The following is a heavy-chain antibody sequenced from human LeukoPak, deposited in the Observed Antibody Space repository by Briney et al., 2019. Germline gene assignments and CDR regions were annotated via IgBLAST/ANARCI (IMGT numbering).Heavy chain of an antibody. CDR2: IGGRDGGT. CDR1: GFIFSNYA. Sequence: GASLRLSCAASGFIFSNYAMSWVRQAPGKGLEWVSAIGGRDGGTYYADSVKGRFTISRDNSKNTLYLQMNSLRAEDTAVYYCAKDHQWLTYWGQGTLVTVSS. D-gene: IGHD6-19*01. CDR3: AKDHQWLTY. J-gene: IGHJ4*02. V-gene: IGHV3-23*01.